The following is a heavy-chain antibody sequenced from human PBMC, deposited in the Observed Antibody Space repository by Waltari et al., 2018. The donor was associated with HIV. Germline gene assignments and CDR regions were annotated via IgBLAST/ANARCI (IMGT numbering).Heavy chain of an antibody. CDR2: ISSYHGNP. J-gene: IGHJ4*02. Sequence: QVQLVQSGAEVKKPGASVKVSCKASGYTFTSYGISWVRQAPGQGLGWMGWISSYHGNPNDAQHLQGRVTLTTDTSTGTAYMGLRCLRSDDTAVYFCARVAQYQYDFWSGYRFDYWGQGTLVTVSS. CDR1: GYTFTSYG. D-gene: IGHD3-3*01. CDR3: ARVAQYQYDFWSGYRFDY. V-gene: IGHV1-18*01.